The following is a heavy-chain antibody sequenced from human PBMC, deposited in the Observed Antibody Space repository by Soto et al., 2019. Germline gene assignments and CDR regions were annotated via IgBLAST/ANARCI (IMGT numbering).Heavy chain of an antibody. V-gene: IGHV4-34*01. CDR3: ARGLHVVVARYFDY. CDR1: GGSFSGYY. CDR2: INHSGST. J-gene: IGHJ4*02. D-gene: IGHD2-15*01. Sequence: SETLSLTCAVYGGSFSGYYWSWIRQPPGKGLEWIGEINHSGSTNYNPSLKSRVTISVDTSKNQFSLKLSSVTAADTAVYYCARGLHVVVARYFDYWGQGTLVTVSS.